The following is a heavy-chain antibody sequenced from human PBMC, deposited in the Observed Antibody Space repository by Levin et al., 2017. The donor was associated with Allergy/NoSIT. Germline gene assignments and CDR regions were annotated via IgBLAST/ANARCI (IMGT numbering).Heavy chain of an antibody. CDR1: GFTFSSYA. Sequence: GGSLRLSCAASGFTFSSYAMHWVRQAPGKGLEWVPLTSSDGSDKDYADSVQGRFTISRDNSKNTLFLQMNSLRPEDTAVYYCAKDRQQWLVRIFDSWGQGTLVTVSS. CDR2: TSSDGSDK. V-gene: IGHV3-30*18. CDR3: AKDRQQWLVRIFDS. J-gene: IGHJ4*02. D-gene: IGHD6-19*01.